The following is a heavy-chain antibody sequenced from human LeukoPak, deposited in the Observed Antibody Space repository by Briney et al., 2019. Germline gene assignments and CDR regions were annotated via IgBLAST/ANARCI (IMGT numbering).Heavy chain of an antibody. V-gene: IGHV4-39*07. Sequence: SETLSLTCTVSGGSISSSSYYWGWIRQPPGKGLEWIGSIYYSGSTYYNPSLKSRVTISVDTSKNQFSLKLSSVTAADTAVYYCARAVPYDFWSGYANWFDPWGQGTLVTVSS. CDR2: IYYSGST. CDR3: ARAVPYDFWSGYANWFDP. D-gene: IGHD3-3*01. J-gene: IGHJ5*02. CDR1: GGSISSSSYY.